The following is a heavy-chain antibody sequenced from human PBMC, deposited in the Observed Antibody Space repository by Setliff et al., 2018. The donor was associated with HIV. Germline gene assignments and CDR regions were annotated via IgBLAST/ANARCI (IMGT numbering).Heavy chain of an antibody. CDR3: ARLVEVRGAANDYFDC. J-gene: IGHJ4*02. CDR1: GGSFSSATYS. Sequence: SETLSLTCTVSGGSFSSATYSWIWIRQPAGKGLEYIGLIYTSGNTRYNPSLKSRLSISVDTSKNQISLKLSSVTAADTAVYYCARLVEVRGAANDYFDCWGQGTLV. V-gene: IGHV4-61*02. CDR2: IYTSGNT. D-gene: IGHD3-10*01.